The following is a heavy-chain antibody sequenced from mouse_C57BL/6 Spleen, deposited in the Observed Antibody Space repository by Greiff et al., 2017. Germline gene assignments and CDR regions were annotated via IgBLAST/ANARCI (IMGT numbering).Heavy chain of an antibody. J-gene: IGHJ1*03. CDR2: INPSNGDT. V-gene: IGHV1-53*01. Sequence: QVQLQQPGTELVKPGASVKLSCKASGYTFTSYWIQWVKQRPGQGLEWIGNINPSNGDTNYNEKFKNKATLTVDKSSSTAYMQLSSLTSEDSAVYFCAKEVYDYDEYWYFEIWGTGTTDTVSS. CDR1: GYTFTSYW. D-gene: IGHD2-4*01. CDR3: AKEVYDYDEYWYFEI.